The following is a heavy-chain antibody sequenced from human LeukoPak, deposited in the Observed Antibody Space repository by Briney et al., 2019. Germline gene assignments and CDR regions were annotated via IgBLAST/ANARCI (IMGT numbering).Heavy chain of an antibody. CDR3: ARDGFVGAADY. D-gene: IGHD2-15*01. Sequence: GGTLRLSRAASEFTFSGYGMTRGPESPGQGAKGVANINQDGSEKHSVDTVKARFTISRDNAKNSLFLQWNSLRVEDTAVCYCARDGFVGAADYWGQGTLVTVSS. J-gene: IGHJ4*02. CDR1: EFTFSGYG. CDR2: INQDGSEK. V-gene: IGHV3-7*01.